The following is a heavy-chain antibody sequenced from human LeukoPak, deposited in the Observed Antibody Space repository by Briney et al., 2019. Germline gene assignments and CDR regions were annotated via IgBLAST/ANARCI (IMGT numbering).Heavy chain of an antibody. CDR2: ISAYNGNT. Sequence: ASVKVSCKASGYTFTSYGISWVRQAPGQGLEWMGWISAYNGNTNYAQKLQGRVTMTTDTSTSTAYMELRSLRSDDTAVYYCARVPIGIAVAGSFFDYWGQGTLVTVSS. V-gene: IGHV1-18*01. D-gene: IGHD6-19*01. J-gene: IGHJ4*02. CDR1: GYTFTSYG. CDR3: ARVPIGIAVAGSFFDY.